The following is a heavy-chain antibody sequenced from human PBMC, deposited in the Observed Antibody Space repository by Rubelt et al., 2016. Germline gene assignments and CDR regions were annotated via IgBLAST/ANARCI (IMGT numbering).Heavy chain of an antibody. D-gene: IGHD3-10*01. CDR1: GYTFTSYG. Sequence: QVQLVQSGAEVKKPGASVKVSCKASGYTFTSYGISWVRQAPGQGLAWMGWISAYNGHTNYAQNIQGRVTMTEDPGTSTDYMELRSLRADGTAVYYCARDPLPVRGVIMTPTHWGQGTLVTVSS. CDR3: ARDPLPVRGVIMTPTH. V-gene: IGHV1-18*01. J-gene: IGHJ4*02. CDR2: ISAYNGHT.